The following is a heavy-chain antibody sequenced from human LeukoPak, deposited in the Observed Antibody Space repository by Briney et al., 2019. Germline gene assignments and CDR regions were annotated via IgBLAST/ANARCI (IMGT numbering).Heavy chain of an antibody. J-gene: IGHJ4*02. V-gene: IGHV4-34*01. Sequence: SETLSLTCAVYGGSFSGYYCSWIRQPPGKGLEWIGEINHSGSTNYNPSLKSRVTISVDTSKNQFSLKLSSMTAADTAVYYCARGRYGDYERYFDYWGQGTLVTVSS. CDR2: INHSGST. CDR3: ARGRYGDYERYFDY. D-gene: IGHD4-17*01. CDR1: GGSFSGYY.